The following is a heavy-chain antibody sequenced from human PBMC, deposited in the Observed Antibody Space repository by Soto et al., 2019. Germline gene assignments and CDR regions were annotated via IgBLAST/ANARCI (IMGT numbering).Heavy chain of an antibody. Sequence: QVQLQESGPGLVKPSQTLSLTCTVSGGSISSGGYYWSWIRQHPGKGLEWIGYIYYSGSTYYTPSLKSRVTMSVDASKTQFSLKLSSVPAADTAVYYCASSFGVAAAGPFDYWGQGTLVTVSS. J-gene: IGHJ4*02. CDR3: ASSFGVAAAGPFDY. V-gene: IGHV4-31*03. CDR1: GGSISSGGYY. CDR2: IYYSGST. D-gene: IGHD6-13*01.